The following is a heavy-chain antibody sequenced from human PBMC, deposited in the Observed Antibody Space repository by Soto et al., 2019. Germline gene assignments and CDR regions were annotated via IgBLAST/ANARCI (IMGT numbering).Heavy chain of an antibody. Sequence: QITLKESGPTLVKPTQTLTLTCTFSGFSLSTDGVGVGWIRQPPGKVLEWLALIYWDDDKRYSPSLKSRLTIXMDTSNNQVVLTMTNVDPVDTATYYCVHSRGFGELYWGQGTLVTVSS. CDR3: VHSRGFGELY. V-gene: IGHV2-5*02. J-gene: IGHJ4*02. D-gene: IGHD3-10*01. CDR2: IYWDDDK. CDR1: GFSLSTDGVG.